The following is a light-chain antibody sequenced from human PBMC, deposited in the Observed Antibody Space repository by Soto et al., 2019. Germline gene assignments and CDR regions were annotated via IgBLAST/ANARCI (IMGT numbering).Light chain of an antibody. CDR1: QGISSF. V-gene: IGKV1-9*01. J-gene: IGKJ5*01. CDR3: QQLNIDSYPIT. Sequence: IPLTQSPSSLSASIGDRVTITYRASQGISSFLAWYQQKPGKAPKLLIYAASTLQSGIPSRFSGSGSGTDFTLTISNLQPEDFATYYCQQLNIDSYPITFGQGTRLEIK. CDR2: AAS.